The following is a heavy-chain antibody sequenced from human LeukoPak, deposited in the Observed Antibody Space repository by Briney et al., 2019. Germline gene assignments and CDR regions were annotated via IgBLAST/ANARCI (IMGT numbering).Heavy chain of an antibody. CDR1: GYTFSTYD. V-gene: IGHV1-8*01. Sequence: GASVKVSCKASGYTFSTYDINWVRQATGQGREWVGWMNPNSGNTGYAQKFQGRVTMTRNTSISTAYMELSSLRSEDTAVYYCARNAQVTRYFDYWGQGTLVTVSS. CDR2: MNPNSGNT. CDR3: ARNAQVTRYFDY. D-gene: IGHD5-18*01. J-gene: IGHJ4*02.